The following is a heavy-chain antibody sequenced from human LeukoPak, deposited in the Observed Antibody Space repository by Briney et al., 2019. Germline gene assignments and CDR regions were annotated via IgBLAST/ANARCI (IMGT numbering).Heavy chain of an antibody. D-gene: IGHD2-15*01. CDR2: IYSGGST. CDR3: ARRRWSDDELVGYY. Sequence: GGSLRLSCAASGFTVSSNYMSWVRQAPGKGLEWVSVIYSGGSTYYADSVKGRFTISRDNSKNTLYLQMNSLRAEDTAVYYCARRRWSDDELVGYYWGQGTLVTVSS. V-gene: IGHV3-66*01. CDR1: GFTVSSNY. J-gene: IGHJ4*02.